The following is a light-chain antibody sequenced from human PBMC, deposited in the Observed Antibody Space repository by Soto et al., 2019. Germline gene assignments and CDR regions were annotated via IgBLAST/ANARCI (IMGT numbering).Light chain of an antibody. CDR1: QSVSSGY. V-gene: IGKV3-20*01. J-gene: IGKJ3*01. Sequence: EIVLTQSPGTLSLSPGERATLSCRASQSVSSGYLAWYQQKPGQGPRLLIYGASSRATGIPDRFSGSGSETDFTLTISRLEPEDFAVYYCQQYGTSPPFTFGPGTKVDIK. CDR3: QQYGTSPPFT. CDR2: GAS.